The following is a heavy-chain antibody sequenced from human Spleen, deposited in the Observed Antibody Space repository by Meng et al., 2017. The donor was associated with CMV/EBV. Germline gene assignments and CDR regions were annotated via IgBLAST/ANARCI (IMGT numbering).Heavy chain of an antibody. Sequence: ASVKVSCKASGYILSDNYVHWVRQAPGQGLEWMGWINPNFGGTNYAQKFQGRVTMTSDTSIGTVYMELSRLQSDDTAVYYCARGCSSTTCYRGNGWFDPWGQGTLVTVSS. V-gene: IGHV1-2*02. CDR3: ARGCSSTTCYRGNGWFDP. J-gene: IGHJ5*02. CDR2: INPNFGGT. CDR1: GYILSDNY. D-gene: IGHD2-2*01.